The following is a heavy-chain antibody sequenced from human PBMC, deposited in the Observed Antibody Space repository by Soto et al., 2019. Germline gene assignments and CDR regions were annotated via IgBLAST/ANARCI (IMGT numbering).Heavy chain of an antibody. Sequence: SETLSLTCTVSDGSVSSPTYYWAWVRRPPGKGLQWIGNVYYSGSTFYNPSLKSRVTVSIDTPKNQFSLSLGALTASDTAVYYCARVLTGSRAFDFWGQRALVTVSS. J-gene: IGHJ4*02. CDR1: DGSVSSPTYY. CDR2: VYYSGST. CDR3: ARVLTGSRAFDF. D-gene: IGHD1-20*01. V-gene: IGHV4-39*01.